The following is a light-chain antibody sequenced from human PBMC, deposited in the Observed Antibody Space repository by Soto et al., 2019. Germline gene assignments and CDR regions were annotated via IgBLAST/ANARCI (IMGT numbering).Light chain of an antibody. CDR2: KAS. V-gene: IGKV1-5*03. Sequence: DIQMTQSPSTLSGSVGDRVTITCRASQTISSWLAWYQQKPGKAPKLLIYKASTLKSGVPSRFSGSGSGTEFTLTISSLQPDDFATYYCMQGTHWPLTFGGGTKVDSK. CDR3: MQGTHWPLT. CDR1: QTISSW. J-gene: IGKJ4*01.